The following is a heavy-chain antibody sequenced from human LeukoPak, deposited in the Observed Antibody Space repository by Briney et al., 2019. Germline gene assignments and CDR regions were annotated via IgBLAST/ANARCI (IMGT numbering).Heavy chain of an antibody. D-gene: IGHD2-15*01. V-gene: IGHV1-18*04. CDR2: VSAYNGNT. CDR1: GYTFTSYY. CDR3: ARAEGVVVAAHIDV. Sequence: ASVKVSCKASGYTFTSYYMHWVRQAPGQGLEWVAWVSAYNGNTNYAQKLQGRVTVTTDTSTSTAYMELRSLRSDDTAIYYCARAEGVVVAAHIDVWGKGTTVTVSS. J-gene: IGHJ6*03.